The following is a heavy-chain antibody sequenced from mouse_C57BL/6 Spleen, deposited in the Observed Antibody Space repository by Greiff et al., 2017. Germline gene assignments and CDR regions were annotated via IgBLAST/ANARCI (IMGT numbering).Heavy chain of an antibody. CDR3: AREVVAAY. D-gene: IGHD1-1*01. J-gene: IGHJ2*01. CDR2: IYPGSGST. CDR1: GYTFTSYW. Sequence: QVQLQQSGAELVKPGASVKMSCKASGYTFTSYWITWVKQRPGQGLEWIGDIYPGSGSTNYNEKFKSKATLTADKSSSTAYMQLSSLTSEDSAVYYCAREVVAAYWGQGTTLTVSS. V-gene: IGHV1-55*01.